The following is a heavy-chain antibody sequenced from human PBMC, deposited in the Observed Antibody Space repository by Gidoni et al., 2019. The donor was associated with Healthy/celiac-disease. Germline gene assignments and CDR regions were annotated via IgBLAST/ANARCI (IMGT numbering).Heavy chain of an antibody. CDR2: ISSSSSYI. D-gene: IGHD6-13*01. J-gene: IGHJ4*02. CDR3: ARGRIAAAGKFDY. CDR1: GFTFSSYS. V-gene: IGHV3-21*01. Sequence: EVQLVESGGGLVKPGGSLRLSCAASGFTFSSYSMNWVRQAPGKGLEWVSSISSSSSYIYYADSVKGRFTISRDNAKNSLYLQMNSLRAEDTAVYYCARGRIAAAGKFDYWGQGTLVTVSS.